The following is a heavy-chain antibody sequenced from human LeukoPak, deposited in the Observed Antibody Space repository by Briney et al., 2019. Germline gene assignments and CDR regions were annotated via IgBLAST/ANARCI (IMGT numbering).Heavy chain of an antibody. CDR2: ISAYNGNT. V-gene: IGHV1-18*01. Sequence: ASVNVSCKASGYTFTSYGISWVRQAPGQGLEWMGWISAYNGNTNYAQKLQGRVTMTTDTSTSTAYTELRSLRSDDTAVYYCARDRYAWELLGDFDYWGQGTLVTVSS. J-gene: IGHJ4*02. D-gene: IGHD1-26*01. CDR1: GYTFTSYG. CDR3: ARDRYAWELLGDFDY.